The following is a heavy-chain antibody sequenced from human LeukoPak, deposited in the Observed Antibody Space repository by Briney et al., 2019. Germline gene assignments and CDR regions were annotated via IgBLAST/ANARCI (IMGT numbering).Heavy chain of an antibody. D-gene: IGHD2-8*01. V-gene: IGHV1-18*01. CDR2: VSAYNGNT. CDR3: ARDVGTLGYCTNGVCLGLDY. Sequence: ASVKVSCKASGYTFTSYGISWVRQAPGQGLEWMGWVSAYNGNTNYAQKLQGRVTMTTDTSTSTAYMELRSLRSDDTAVYYCARDVGTLGYCTNGVCLGLDYWGQGTLVTVSS. CDR1: GYTFTSYG. J-gene: IGHJ4*02.